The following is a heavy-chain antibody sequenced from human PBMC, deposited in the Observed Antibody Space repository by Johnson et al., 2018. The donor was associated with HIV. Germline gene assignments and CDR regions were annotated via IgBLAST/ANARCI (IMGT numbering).Heavy chain of an antibody. J-gene: IGHJ3*02. D-gene: IGHD3-22*01. CDR2: INWNGGSK. CDR3: AKVRYYDRDAFDI. CDR1: GFTFDDYG. Sequence: VPLVESGGGVVRPGGSLRLSCAASGFTFDDYGVSWVRQAPGKGLEWVSGINWNGGSKYYEDSEKGRFTISRDNSKNTLYLQMNSLRAEDTAVHYCAKVRYYDRDAFDIWGPGTLVTVSP. V-gene: IGHV3-20*04.